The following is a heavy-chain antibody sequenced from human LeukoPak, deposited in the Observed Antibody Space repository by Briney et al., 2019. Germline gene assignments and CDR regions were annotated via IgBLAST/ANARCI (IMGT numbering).Heavy chain of an antibody. CDR1: GFTFSSYA. J-gene: IGHJ4*02. Sequence: GGSLRLSWAASGFTFSSYAMTSVRQAPGKGLEWVSTISGRGDGTYYADSVKGRFTISRDNSKNTLYLQMNSLRADDTAVYYCAKDKSGCSGGWSFDYWGQGTLVTVSS. CDR2: ISGRGDGT. V-gene: IGHV3-23*01. D-gene: IGHD6-19*01. CDR3: AKDKSGCSGGWSFDY.